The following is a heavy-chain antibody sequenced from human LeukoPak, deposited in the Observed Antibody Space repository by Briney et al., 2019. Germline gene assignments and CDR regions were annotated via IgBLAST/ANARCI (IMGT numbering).Heavy chain of an antibody. CDR1: GGSISSSNYY. J-gene: IGHJ4*02. CDR2: IYYSGST. CDR3: ARLLRYYYYGSGSRDY. Sequence: PSETLSLTCTVSGGSISSSNYYWGWIRQPPGKGLEWIASIYYSGSTYYNPSLKSRVTISVDTAKNQFSLKMSSVTAADTAVYYCARLLRYYYYGSGSRDYWGQGTLVTVSS. D-gene: IGHD3-10*01. V-gene: IGHV4-39*01.